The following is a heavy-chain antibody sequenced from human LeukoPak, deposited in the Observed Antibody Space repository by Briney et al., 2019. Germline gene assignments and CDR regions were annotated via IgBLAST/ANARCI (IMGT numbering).Heavy chain of an antibody. CDR3: ASNAKYYYGSGSRYYYYGMDV. J-gene: IGHJ6*04. V-gene: IGHV4-34*01. Sequence: PSETMSLTCAVDGGYFCGYYWSWIRKPPGKGLEWIGEINHSGSTNYNPSLKSRVTISVDTSKNQFSLKLSSVTAADTAVYYCASNAKYYYGSGSRYYYYGMDVWGKGTTVTVSS. CDR2: INHSGST. CDR1: GGYFCGYY. D-gene: IGHD3-10*01.